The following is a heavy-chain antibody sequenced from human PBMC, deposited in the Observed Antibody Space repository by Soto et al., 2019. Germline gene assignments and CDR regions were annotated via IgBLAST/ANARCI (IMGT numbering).Heavy chain of an antibody. CDR2: ILHNGDT. CDR1: GGPFSGGGYY. D-gene: IGHD4-17*01. Sequence: QVQLQESGPGLVKPSQTLSLTCTVSGGPFSGGGYYWSWVRQAPGKGLEWMGYILHNGDTSYNPSLKSSNSISKDPSKRPFSLNLGSVTAADTGVFYCERGDSTVSSVFDYWGQGMLVTVSS. J-gene: IGHJ4*02. CDR3: ERGDSTVSSVFDY. V-gene: IGHV4-31*03.